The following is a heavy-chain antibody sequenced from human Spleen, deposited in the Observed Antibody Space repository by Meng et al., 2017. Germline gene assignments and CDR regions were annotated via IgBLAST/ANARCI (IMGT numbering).Heavy chain of an antibody. CDR2: TYYRSKWYN. D-gene: IGHD1-20*01. CDR3: ARVRGYNWNDDAFDI. V-gene: IGHV6-1*01. J-gene: IGHJ3*02. CDR1: GDSVSSNSAA. Sequence: SCAISGDSVSSNSAAWNWIRQSPSRGLEWLGRTYYRSKWYNDYAVSVKSQITIYADTSKNHFSLQLNSVTAADTAVYYCARVRGYNWNDDAFDIWGQGTMVTVSS.